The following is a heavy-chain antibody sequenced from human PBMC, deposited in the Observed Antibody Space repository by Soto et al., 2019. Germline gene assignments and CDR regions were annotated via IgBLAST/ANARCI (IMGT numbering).Heavy chain of an antibody. D-gene: IGHD6-13*01. CDR2: MNPNSGNT. Sequence: ASVKVSCKASGYTCTIYDINCVGQSAGQGLDWMGWMNPNSGNTGYAQKFQGRVTMTRNTSISTAYMELSSLRSEDTAVYYCARGRIAAAGSWFDPWGQGTLVTVSS. CDR3: ARGRIAAAGSWFDP. CDR1: GYTCTIYD. V-gene: IGHV1-8*01. J-gene: IGHJ5*02.